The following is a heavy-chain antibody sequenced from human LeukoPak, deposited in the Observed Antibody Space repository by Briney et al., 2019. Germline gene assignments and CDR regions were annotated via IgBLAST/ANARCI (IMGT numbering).Heavy chain of an antibody. Sequence: PGGSLRLSCAASGFTFSSYAMSWVRQAPGKSLEWVSGIGGSGSRTYYADSVKGRFTIYRDNSKNTLYLQMNSLRAEDTAIYYCAKKYGVTVYGSGLNYFDYWGQGTLVTVSS. V-gene: IGHV3-23*01. CDR2: IGGSGSRT. CDR3: AKKYGVTVYGSGLNYFDY. CDR1: GFTFSSYA. J-gene: IGHJ4*02. D-gene: IGHD6-19*01.